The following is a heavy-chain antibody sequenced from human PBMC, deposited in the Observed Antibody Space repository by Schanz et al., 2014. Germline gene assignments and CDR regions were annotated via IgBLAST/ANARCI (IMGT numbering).Heavy chain of an antibody. CDR2: ISSSGTSI. Sequence: EVQLVESGGGVVQPGGSLRLSCATSGFTFITYTMNWVRQTPGKGLEWVSFISSSGTSIYYADSVKGRFTISRDNAKMSLYLQMNSLRAEDTAVYYCARSRGFDSSFDFWGRGTLXTVSS. D-gene: IGHD5-12*01. V-gene: IGHV3-48*01. CDR3: ARSRGFDSSFDF. J-gene: IGHJ4*02. CDR1: GFTFITYT.